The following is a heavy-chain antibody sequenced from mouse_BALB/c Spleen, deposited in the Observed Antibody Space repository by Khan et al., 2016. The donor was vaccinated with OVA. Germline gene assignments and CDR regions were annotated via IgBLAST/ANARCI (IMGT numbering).Heavy chain of an antibody. CDR2: ITYSGFT. CDR1: GYSITSDYA. J-gene: IGHJ3*01. V-gene: IGHV3-2*02. Sequence: EVQLQESGPGLVKPSQPLSLTCTVTGYSITSDYAWNWIRQFPGNRLEWMAYITYSGFTSYNPSLKSRISITRDTSKNQFFLQLNSVTTEDTATYCCARGRAYWGQGTLVTVSP. CDR3: ARGRAY.